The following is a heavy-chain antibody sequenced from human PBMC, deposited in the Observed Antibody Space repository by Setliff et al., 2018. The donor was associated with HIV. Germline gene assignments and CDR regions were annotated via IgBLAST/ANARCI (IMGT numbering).Heavy chain of an antibody. J-gene: IGHJ4*02. CDR3: ARMYSGYDWSPAGARTRYFDY. CDR2: IYHSGGT. CDR1: GYSISSGYY. D-gene: IGHD5-12*01. Sequence: SETLSLTCAVSGYSISSGYYWGWIRQPPGKGLEWIGSIYHSGGTYYNPSLKSRVTISVDTSKNQFSLKLGSVTAADTAVYYCARMYSGYDWSPAGARTRYFDYWGQGTLVTVSS. V-gene: IGHV4-38-2*01.